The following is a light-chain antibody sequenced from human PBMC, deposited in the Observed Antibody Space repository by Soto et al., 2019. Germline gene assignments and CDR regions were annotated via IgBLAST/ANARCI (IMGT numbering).Light chain of an antibody. CDR1: QSISRW. V-gene: IGKV1-5*03. CDR3: QQYNSYSPVT. Sequence: DIQMTQSPSTLXXXXXXXXXXTCRAXQSISRWLAWYQQKPGKAPKLLIYKASSLESGVPSRFSGSGSGTEFTLTISSLQPDDLATYYCQQYNSYSPVTFGQGTRLEIK. J-gene: IGKJ5*01. CDR2: KAS.